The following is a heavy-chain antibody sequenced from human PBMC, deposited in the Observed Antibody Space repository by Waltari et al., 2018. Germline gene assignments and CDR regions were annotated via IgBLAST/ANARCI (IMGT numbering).Heavy chain of an antibody. CDR1: GGSFSGYY. CDR3: ARSGWYNH. Sequence: QVQLQQWGAGLLKPSETLSLTCAVYGGSFSGYYWSWIRQPPGKGLEWIGEINHSGSTNYNPSLKSRDTISVDTSKNQFSLKLSSVTAADTAVYYCARSGWYNHWGQGTLVTVSS. V-gene: IGHV4-34*01. J-gene: IGHJ4*02. D-gene: IGHD6-19*01. CDR2: INHSGST.